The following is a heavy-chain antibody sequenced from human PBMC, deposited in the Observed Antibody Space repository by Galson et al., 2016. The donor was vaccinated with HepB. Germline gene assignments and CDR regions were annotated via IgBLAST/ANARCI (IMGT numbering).Heavy chain of an antibody. CDR2: ITASGTTT. J-gene: IGHJ3*02. Sequence: SLRLSCAASGFAFTFYAMNWVRQTPGKGLEWVASITASGTTTHYADSVEGRFTVSRDSSKKMLFLQMNSLRVEDTAVHYCAKDANFWSGYPEDAFDMLGQGTMATVSS. CDR3: AKDANFWSGYPEDAFDM. CDR1: GFAFTFYA. V-gene: IGHV3-23*01. D-gene: IGHD3-3*01.